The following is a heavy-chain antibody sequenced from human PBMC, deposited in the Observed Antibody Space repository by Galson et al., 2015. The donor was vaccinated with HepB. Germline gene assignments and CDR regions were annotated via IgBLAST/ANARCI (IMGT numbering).Heavy chain of an antibody. V-gene: IGHV1-18*01. Sequence: QSGAEVKKPGESLKISCKASGYTFTSYGISWVRQAPGQGLEWMGWISAYNGNTNYAQKLQGRVTMTTDTSTSTAYMELRSLRSDDTAVYYCAREDVDTAMVGIDYWGQGTLVTVSS. CDR1: GYTFTSYG. D-gene: IGHD5-18*01. CDR2: ISAYNGNT. J-gene: IGHJ4*02. CDR3: AREDVDTAMVGIDY.